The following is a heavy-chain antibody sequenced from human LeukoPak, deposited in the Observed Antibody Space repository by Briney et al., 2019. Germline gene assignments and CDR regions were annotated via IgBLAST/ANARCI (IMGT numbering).Heavy chain of an antibody. Sequence: GASVKVSCKASGYTFTSYGISWVRQAPGQGLEGMGWISAYNGNTNYAQKLQGRVTMTTDTSTSTAYMELRSPRSDDTAVYYRARDTSRISELIQLWLIDYWGQGTLVTVSS. CDR3: ARDTSRISELIQLWLIDY. CDR2: ISAYNGNT. V-gene: IGHV1-18*01. CDR1: GYTFTSYG. D-gene: IGHD5-18*01. J-gene: IGHJ4*02.